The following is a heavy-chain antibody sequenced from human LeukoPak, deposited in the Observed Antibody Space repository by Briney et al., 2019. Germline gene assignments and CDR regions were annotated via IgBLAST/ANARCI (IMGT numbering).Heavy chain of an antibody. J-gene: IGHJ6*02. CDR2: INPNSGGT. V-gene: IGHV1-2*02. Sequence: GASVTVSFMSSVYTFTYYYLHWVRQAPGQGLEWMGWINPNSGGTNYAQKFQGRVTITSDTSFSTAYMELSRLRSDDTAVYYCARERIAVAGMTSGYYYYGMDVWGQGTTVTVSS. CDR3: ARERIAVAGMTSGYYYYGMDV. CDR1: VYTFTYYY. D-gene: IGHD6-19*01.